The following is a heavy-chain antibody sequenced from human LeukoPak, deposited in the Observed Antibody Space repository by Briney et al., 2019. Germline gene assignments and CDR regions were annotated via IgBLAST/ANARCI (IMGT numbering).Heavy chain of an antibody. J-gene: IGHJ3*02. CDR3: TSLKVLHGAFDI. V-gene: IGHV3-15*05. CDR2: IKSKTDGGTT. CDR1: GFTFSNAW. Sequence: GGSLRLSCTASGFTFSNAWMSWVRQAPGKGLEWVGRIKSKTDGGTTGYAAPVKGRFTISRDDSKNTLYLQMNSLKIEDTAVYYCTSLKVLHGAFDIWGQGTMVTVSS.